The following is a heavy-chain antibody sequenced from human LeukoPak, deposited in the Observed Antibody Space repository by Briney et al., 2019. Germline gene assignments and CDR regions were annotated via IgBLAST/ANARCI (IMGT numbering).Heavy chain of an antibody. Sequence: GASVKVSCKASGYNFNNYAIHWVRQAPGQRFEWMGWINGGNGDTKSSQKFQDRVTITRDTSASTAYMELSSLRSEDTAVYYCAVCGAYCSGVGYWGQGTLVTVSS. CDR2: INGGNGDT. J-gene: IGHJ4*02. CDR1: GYNFNNYA. V-gene: IGHV1-3*01. D-gene: IGHD2-15*01. CDR3: AVCGAYCSGVGY.